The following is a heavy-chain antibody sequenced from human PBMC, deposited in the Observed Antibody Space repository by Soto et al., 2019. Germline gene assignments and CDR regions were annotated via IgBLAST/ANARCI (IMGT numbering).Heavy chain of an antibody. Sequence: GGSLRLSCAASGFTFSSYAMHWVRQAPGKGLEWVAVISYDGSNKYYADSVKGRFTISRDNSKNTLYLQMNSLRAEDTAVYYCARENYYDSSGYENWFDPWGQGTLVTVSS. CDR1: GFTFSSYA. J-gene: IGHJ5*02. CDR2: ISYDGSNK. D-gene: IGHD3-22*01. CDR3: ARENYYDSSGYENWFDP. V-gene: IGHV3-30-3*01.